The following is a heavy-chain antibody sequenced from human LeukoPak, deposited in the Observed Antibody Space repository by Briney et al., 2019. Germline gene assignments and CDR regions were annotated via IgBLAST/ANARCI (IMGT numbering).Heavy chain of an antibody. D-gene: IGHD3-22*01. Sequence: QPGGSLRLSCAASGFTFSSYAMHWVRQAPGKGLEWVAVISYDGSNKYYADSVKGRFTISRDNSKKTLYLQMNSLRAEDTAVYYCARGGDSSGYYPDAFDIWGQGTMVTVSS. CDR2: ISYDGSNK. CDR3: ARGGDSSGYYPDAFDI. J-gene: IGHJ3*02. V-gene: IGHV3-30*04. CDR1: GFTFSSYA.